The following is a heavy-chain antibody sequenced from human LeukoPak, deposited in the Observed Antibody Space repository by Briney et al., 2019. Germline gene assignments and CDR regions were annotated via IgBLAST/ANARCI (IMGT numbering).Heavy chain of an antibody. CDR3: ARANQQLVLVCAFDI. Sequence: SVKVSCKASGGTFSSYAISWVRQAPGQGLEWMGGIIPIFGAANYAQKFQGRVTITADESTSTAYMELSSLRSEDTAVYYCARANQQLVLVCAFDIWGQGTMVTVSS. J-gene: IGHJ3*02. D-gene: IGHD6-13*01. V-gene: IGHV1-69*01. CDR1: GGTFSSYA. CDR2: IIPIFGAA.